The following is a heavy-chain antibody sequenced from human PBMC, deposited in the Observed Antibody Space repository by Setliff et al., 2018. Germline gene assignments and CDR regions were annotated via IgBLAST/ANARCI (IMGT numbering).Heavy chain of an antibody. Sequence: ASVKVSCKASGYTFTGYYMHWVRQAPGQGLEWMGWMNPNTGGTTYAQAFQARITMTRDTSISTAYMEPSRLTSDDSAVYYCARAVSGYDYHYFDKWGQGTLVTVS. V-gene: IGHV1-2*02. D-gene: IGHD5-12*01. CDR1: GYTFTGYY. CDR2: MNPNTGGT. J-gene: IGHJ4*02. CDR3: ARAVSGYDYHYFDK.